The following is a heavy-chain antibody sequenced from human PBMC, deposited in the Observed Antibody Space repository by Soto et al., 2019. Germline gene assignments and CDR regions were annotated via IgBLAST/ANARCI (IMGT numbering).Heavy chain of an antibody. Sequence: ASVKVSCKVSGNTLPELSMHWVRQTPGRGLEWMGGFDPEDGETVYAEKFQGRVTMTDDTSSDTAYMELSTLRSEDTAVYYCTTFHRFGYFGTSLDQWGQGTLVTVSS. CDR2: FDPEDGET. J-gene: IGHJ4*02. V-gene: IGHV1-24*01. CDR1: GNTLPELS. CDR3: TTFHRFGYFGTSLDQ. D-gene: IGHD3-10*01.